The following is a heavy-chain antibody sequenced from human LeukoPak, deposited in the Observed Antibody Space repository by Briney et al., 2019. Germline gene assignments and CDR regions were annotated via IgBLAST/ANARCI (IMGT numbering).Heavy chain of an antibody. D-gene: IGHD6-19*01. CDR2: IRSKANSYAT. CDR1: GFTFSDSA. V-gene: IGHV3-73*01. CDR3: TRPGDSSGVNDY. J-gene: IGHJ4*02. Sequence: GGSLRLSCAASGFTFSDSAMHWVRQASGKGLEWVGRIRSKANSYATAYAASVKGRFTISRDDSKNTAYLQMNSLKTEDTAVYYCTRPGDSSGVNDYWGQGTLVTVSS.